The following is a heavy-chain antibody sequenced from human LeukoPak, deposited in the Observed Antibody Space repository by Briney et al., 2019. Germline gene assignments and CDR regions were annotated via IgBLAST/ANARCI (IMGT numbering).Heavy chain of an antibody. D-gene: IGHD6-19*01. CDR3: ARDFGTTGWHTFDY. V-gene: IGHV6-1*01. CDR2: TYYRSKWYN. CDR1: GDSVSSKNGA. J-gene: IGHJ4*02. Sequence: SQTLSLTCVVSGDSVSSKNGAWNWIRQSPSRGLEWLGRTYYRSKWYNDHAESMKGRMTISQDTSKNQYSLHLNSVTPDDTAVYYCARDFGTTGWHTFDYWGQGTLVTVSS.